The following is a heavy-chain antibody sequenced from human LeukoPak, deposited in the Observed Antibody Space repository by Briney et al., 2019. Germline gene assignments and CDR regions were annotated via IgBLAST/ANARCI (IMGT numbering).Heavy chain of an antibody. CDR2: IYHSGST. Sequence: SETLSLTCTVSGYSISSGYYWGWIRQPPGKGLEWIGSIYHSGSTYYNPSLKSRVTISVDTSKNQFSLKLSSVTAADTAVYYCAREDMERLFDYWGQGTLVTVSS. V-gene: IGHV4-38-2*02. D-gene: IGHD1-1*01. J-gene: IGHJ4*02. CDR1: GYSISSGYY. CDR3: AREDMERLFDY.